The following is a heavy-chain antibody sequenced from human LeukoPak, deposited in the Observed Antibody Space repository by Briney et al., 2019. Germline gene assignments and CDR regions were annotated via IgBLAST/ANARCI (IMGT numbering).Heavy chain of an antibody. CDR3: ARHRAPSSLSYFDI. Sequence: PSETLSLTCTVSGASISSYCWSWIRQPPGKGLEWIGYIYTSETTNYNPSLRSRVTISIDTSKNQFSLRLSSVTAADTAVDYCARHRAPSSLSYFDIWGQGTLVIVSS. D-gene: IGHD6-19*01. V-gene: IGHV4-4*09. CDR1: GASISSYC. CDR2: IYTSETT. J-gene: IGHJ4*02.